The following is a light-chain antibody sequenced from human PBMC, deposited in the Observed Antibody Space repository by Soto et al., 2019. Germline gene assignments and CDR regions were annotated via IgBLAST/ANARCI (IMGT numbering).Light chain of an antibody. J-gene: IGLJ1*01. CDR1: STDVGDYNY. V-gene: IGLV2-11*01. Sequence: QSALTQPPSVSGSPGQSVTISCTGTSTDVGDYNYVSWYQQYPGKAPKLMIFDVSKRPSGVPDRFSGSKSGNTASLTISGLQAEDEADYYCCSYAGSFSYVFGIGTKLTVL. CDR2: DVS. CDR3: CSYAGSFSYV.